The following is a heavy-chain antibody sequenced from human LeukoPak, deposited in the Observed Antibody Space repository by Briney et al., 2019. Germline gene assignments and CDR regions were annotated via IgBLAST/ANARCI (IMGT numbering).Heavy chain of an antibody. D-gene: IGHD6-19*01. CDR1: GFTFSSYA. J-gene: IGHJ4*02. V-gene: IGHV3-23*01. Sequence: PGGSLRLSCAASGFTFSSYAMSWVRQAPGKGLEWVSAISGSGGSTYYADSVKGRFTISRDNAKNSLYLQMNSLRAEDTAVYYCASNGYSSAHSDYWGQGTLVTVSS. CDR3: ASNGYSSAHSDY. CDR2: ISGSGGST.